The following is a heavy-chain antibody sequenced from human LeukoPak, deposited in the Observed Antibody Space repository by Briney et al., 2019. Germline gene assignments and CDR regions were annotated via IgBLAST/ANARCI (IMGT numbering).Heavy chain of an antibody. CDR3: ASLYGDYVIY. D-gene: IGHD4/OR15-4a*01. Sequence: SETLSLTCTVSGGSISSYYWSWIRQPPGKGLEWIGYIYHSGSTDYNPSLKSRVAISVDTSKNQFSLKLSSVTAADTAVYYCASLYGDYVIYWGQGTLVTVSS. J-gene: IGHJ4*02. CDR1: GGSISSYY. CDR2: IYHSGST. V-gene: IGHV4-59*12.